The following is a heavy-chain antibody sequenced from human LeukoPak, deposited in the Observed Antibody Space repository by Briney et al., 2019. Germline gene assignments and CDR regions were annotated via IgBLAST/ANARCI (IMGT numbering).Heavy chain of an antibody. CDR3: ARDGFTIFDRGAHSYYYYYYMDV. D-gene: IGHD3-3*01. V-gene: IGHV1-2*02. CDR1: GYTFTGYY. Sequence: ASVKVSCKASGYTFTGYYMHWVRQAPGQGLEWMGWINPNSGGTNYAQKFQGRVTMTRDTSISTAYMELSRLRSDDTAVYYCARDGFTIFDRGAHSYYYYYYMDVWGKGTTVTVSS. J-gene: IGHJ6*03. CDR2: INPNSGGT.